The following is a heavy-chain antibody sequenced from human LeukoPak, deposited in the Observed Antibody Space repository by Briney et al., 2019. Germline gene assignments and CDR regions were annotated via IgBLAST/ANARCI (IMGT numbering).Heavy chain of an antibody. Sequence: PGGSLRLSCAASGFTFDDYAMNWVRQVPGRGLDWDSGINWNGRITEYADSVKDRFTISRQNTKNSLYLYMNNLGGEDTALYFCARGSVQLWLRDTYYYMDVWGKGTTVTVSS. J-gene: IGHJ6*03. CDR3: ARGSVQLWLRDTYYYMDV. CDR1: GFTFDDYA. CDR2: INWNGRIT. V-gene: IGHV3-20*04. D-gene: IGHD5-18*01.